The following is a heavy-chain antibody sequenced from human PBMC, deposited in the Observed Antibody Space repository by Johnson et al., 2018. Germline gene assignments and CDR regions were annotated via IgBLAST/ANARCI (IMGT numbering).Heavy chain of an antibody. CDR2: MSPNTGDT. J-gene: IGHJ3*02. CDR1: GYSFISYD. Sequence: VQLVESGTEVKEPGASVRVSCKASGYSFISYDINWVRQATGQGLEWMGWMSPNTGDTGYAQKFQDRVTMTRDSSTNTVYMELSSLRPEDTAVYYCARIVSGWSGFDIWGQGTMVTVSS. CDR3: ARIVSGWSGFDI. D-gene: IGHD6-19*01. V-gene: IGHV1-8*01.